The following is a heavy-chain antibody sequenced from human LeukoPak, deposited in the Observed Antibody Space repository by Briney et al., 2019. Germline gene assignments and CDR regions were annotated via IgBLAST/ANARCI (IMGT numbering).Heavy chain of an antibody. V-gene: IGHV3-23*01. CDR1: GFTFSNYA. D-gene: IGHD1/OR15-1a*01. CDR3: ARRTALEQHFDY. Sequence: SGGSLRLSCAASGFTFSNYAMRWVRQAPGKGLEWVSGISGSGDSTYYADSLKGRFTISRDNSKNTLYLQMNSMRADDTAVYYCARRTALEQHFDYWGQGTLVTVSS. CDR2: ISGSGDST. J-gene: IGHJ4*02.